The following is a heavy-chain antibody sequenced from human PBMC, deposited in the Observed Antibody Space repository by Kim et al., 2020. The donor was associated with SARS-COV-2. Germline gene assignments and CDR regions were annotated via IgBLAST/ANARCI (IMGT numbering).Heavy chain of an antibody. CDR2: INAGNGNT. Sequence: ASVKVSCKASGYTDTSEAMHWVRQAPGQRLEWMGWINAGNGNTKYSQKFQGRVTITRDTSASTAYMELSSLRSEDTAVYYCARDSRLSIFGVVPYYYYGMDVWGQGTTVTVSS. J-gene: IGHJ6*02. CDR1: GYTDTSEA. V-gene: IGHV1-3*01. CDR3: ARDSRLSIFGVVPYYYYGMDV. D-gene: IGHD3-3*01.